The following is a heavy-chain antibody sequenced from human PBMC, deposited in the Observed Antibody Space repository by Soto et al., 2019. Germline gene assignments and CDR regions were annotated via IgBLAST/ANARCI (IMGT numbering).Heavy chain of an antibody. V-gene: IGHV3-74*01. CDR2: INMDGSST. J-gene: IGHJ4*02. CDR1: GFTFSGDW. D-gene: IGHD2-2*01. CDR3: ARGPRGLYQHDY. Sequence: GGSLRLSCAASGFTFSGDWMHWVRQAAGKGLVWVSRINMDGSSTNYADSVKGRFTISRDNAKNTLYLQMNSLRVDDTAVYYCARGPRGLYQHDYWGQGALVTVSS.